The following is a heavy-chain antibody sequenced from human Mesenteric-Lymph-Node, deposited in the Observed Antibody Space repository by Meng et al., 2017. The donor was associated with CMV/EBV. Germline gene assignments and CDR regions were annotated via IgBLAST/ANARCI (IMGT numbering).Heavy chain of an antibody. D-gene: IGHD3-10*01. CDR2: INSDGSST. J-gene: IGHJ4*02. V-gene: IGHV3-74*01. CDR3: ARARGSGVDY. CDR1: GFPFSSYW. Sequence: LPCAASGFPFSSYWMHWVRQAPGKGLVWVSRINSDGSSTSYADSVKGRFTISRDNAKNTLYLQMNSLRAEDTAVYYCARARGSGVDYWGQGTLVTVSS.